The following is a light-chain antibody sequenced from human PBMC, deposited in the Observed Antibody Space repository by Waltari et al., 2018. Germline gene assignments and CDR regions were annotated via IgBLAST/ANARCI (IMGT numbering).Light chain of an antibody. V-gene: IGKV1-39*01. Sequence: DIQMTQSPYSLSASVGDRVTMTCRASQSITTYLSWYQHKLGEAPNLLVYDASTLVSGVPSRFNGSGSGTEFTLTISSLQPEDLATYYCLQTYSTLMFSFGPGTKVDL. CDR3: LQTYSTLMFS. CDR1: QSITTY. J-gene: IGKJ3*01. CDR2: DAS.